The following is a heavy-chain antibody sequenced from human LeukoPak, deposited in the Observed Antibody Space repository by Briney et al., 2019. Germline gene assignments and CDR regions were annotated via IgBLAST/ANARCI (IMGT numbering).Heavy chain of an antibody. Sequence: SETLSLTCAVYGGSFSGYYWSWIRQPPGKGLEWIGEINHSGSTNYNPSLKSRVTISVDKSKSQFSLKLSSVTAADTAVYYCARVMEGYDILTGYYRYFDYWGQGTLVTVSS. CDR2: INHSGST. CDR3: ARVMEGYDILTGYYRYFDY. J-gene: IGHJ4*02. D-gene: IGHD3-9*01. CDR1: GGSFSGYY. V-gene: IGHV4-34*01.